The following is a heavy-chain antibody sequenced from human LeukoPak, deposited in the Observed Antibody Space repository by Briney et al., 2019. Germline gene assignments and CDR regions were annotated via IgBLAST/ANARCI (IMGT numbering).Heavy chain of an antibody. CDR1: GYSFTNYW. J-gene: IGHJ4*02. D-gene: IGHD3-10*01. Sequence: GESLKISCKGSGYSFTNYWIGWVRQMPGEGLEWMGIIYPGDSDTRYSPSFQGQVTISADKSISTAYLQWSSLKASDTAMYYCARTYYYGSGSYDYWGQGTLVTVSS. V-gene: IGHV5-51*01. CDR3: ARTYYYGSGSYDY. CDR2: IYPGDSDT.